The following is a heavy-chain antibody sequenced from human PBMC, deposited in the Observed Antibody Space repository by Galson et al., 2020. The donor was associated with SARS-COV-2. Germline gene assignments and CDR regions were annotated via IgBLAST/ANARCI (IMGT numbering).Heavy chain of an antibody. CDR1: GDSIRNYY. J-gene: IGHJ4*02. Sequence: SETLSLTCSVSGDSIRNYYWTWIRQTAGKGLEWIGRIFSSGASTYSPSLTSRVAMSVDTSRNQVSLTLNDVTAADTAVYYCAREGMVATIGRALDYWGQGTLVTVSS. CDR2: IFSSGAS. V-gene: IGHV4-4*07. CDR3: AREGMVATIGRALDY. D-gene: IGHD5-12*01.